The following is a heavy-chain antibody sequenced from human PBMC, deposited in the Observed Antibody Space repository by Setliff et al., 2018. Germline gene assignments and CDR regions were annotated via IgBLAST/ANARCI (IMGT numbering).Heavy chain of an antibody. CDR2: ISGSEGTT. J-gene: IGHJ4*02. CDR3: ARDLARSSPLYDY. V-gene: IGHV3-48*03. Sequence: PGGSLRLSCTASGFSYSNCWVSWVRQVPGKGLEWVAYISGSEGTTYYADSVKGRFTISRDNAKSSLYLQMNSLRVEDTAVYYCARDLARSSPLYDYWGQGTLVTVSS. CDR1: GFSYSNCW.